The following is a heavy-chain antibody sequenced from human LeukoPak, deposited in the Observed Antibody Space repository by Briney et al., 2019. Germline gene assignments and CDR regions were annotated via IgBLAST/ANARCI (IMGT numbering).Heavy chain of an antibody. V-gene: IGHV3-30*04. CDR1: GFTFSSYA. D-gene: IGHD3-16*01. CDR2: ISYDGSNK. Sequence: GRSLRLSCAASGFTFSSYAMHWVRQAPGKGLEWVAVISYDGSNKYYADSVKGRFTISRDNSKSTLYLQMNSLRAEDMALYHCVKEVSFGEMGGDIWGQGTLVTVSS. J-gene: IGHJ4*02. CDR3: VKEVSFGEMGGDI.